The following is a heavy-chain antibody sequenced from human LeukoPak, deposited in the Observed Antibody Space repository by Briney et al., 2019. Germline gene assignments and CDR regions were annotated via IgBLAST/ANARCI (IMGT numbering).Heavy chain of an antibody. CDR2: ISASDGTT. Sequence: ASVKVSCKASGYSFSIYGITWARQAPGQGLEYLGWISASDGTTNYAQKVQDRVTMTTDTSTSTAYLELRSLRSEDTAVYYCAREYSSTWRDFDYWGQGTGVTVSS. D-gene: IGHD6-13*01. CDR3: AREYSSTWRDFDY. J-gene: IGHJ4*02. V-gene: IGHV1-18*01. CDR1: GYSFSIYG.